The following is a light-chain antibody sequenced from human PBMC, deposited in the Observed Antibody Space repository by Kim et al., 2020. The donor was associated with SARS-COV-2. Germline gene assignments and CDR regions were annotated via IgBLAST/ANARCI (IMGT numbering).Light chain of an antibody. Sequence: QSALTQPASVSGYPEQSITISCTGTSSDVGGYDYVSWYQQNPGKAPKLMIYAVTKRPSGVSNRFTGSKSGNTASLTISGLQAEDEADYYCSSYTTSSTWVFGGGTQLTVL. CDR1: SSDVGGYDY. CDR3: SSYTTSSTWV. J-gene: IGLJ3*02. CDR2: AVT. V-gene: IGLV2-14*03.